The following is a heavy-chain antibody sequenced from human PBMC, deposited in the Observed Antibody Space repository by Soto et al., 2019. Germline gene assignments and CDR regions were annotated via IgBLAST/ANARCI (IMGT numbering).Heavy chain of an antibody. Sequence: EVQLGESGGGLVKPGGALRVSCAASGFTFSNYSMNWVRQAPGKGLEWVSSISSTSKDIYYADSVKGRFTISRDNAKKSLYRQMNSLRADDAAVYYCARVVSSGWFDYWGQGTLVTVSA. CDR2: ISSTSKDI. CDR3: ARVVSSGWFDY. CDR1: GFTFSNYS. V-gene: IGHV3-21*01. D-gene: IGHD6-19*01. J-gene: IGHJ5*01.